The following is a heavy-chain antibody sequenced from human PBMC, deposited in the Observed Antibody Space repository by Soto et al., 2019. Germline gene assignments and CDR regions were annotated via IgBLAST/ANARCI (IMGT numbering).Heavy chain of an antibody. CDR3: ARVGLGDIVATENPDDAFDI. V-gene: IGHV1-69*02. D-gene: IGHD5-12*01. Sequence: GASVKVSCKASGGTFSSYTISWVRQAPGQGLEWMGRIIPILGIANYAQKFQGRVTITADKSTSTAYMELSSLRSEDTAVYYCARVGLGDIVATENPDDAFDIWGQGTMVTVSS. CDR2: IIPILGIA. CDR1: GGTFSSYT. J-gene: IGHJ3*02.